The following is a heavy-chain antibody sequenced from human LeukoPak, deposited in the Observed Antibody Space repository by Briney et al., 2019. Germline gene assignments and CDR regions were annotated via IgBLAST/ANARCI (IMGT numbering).Heavy chain of an antibody. Sequence: SETLSLTCTVSGGSISSGSYYWTWIRQPAGKGLEWIGRIYTSGRTNYNPSLKSRVTISVDTSKNQFSLKLSSVTAADTAVYYCARDILYGDLAGVFDYWGQGTLVTVSS. CDR1: GGSISSGSYY. CDR2: IYTSGRT. J-gene: IGHJ4*02. V-gene: IGHV4-61*02. D-gene: IGHD4-17*01. CDR3: ARDILYGDLAGVFDY.